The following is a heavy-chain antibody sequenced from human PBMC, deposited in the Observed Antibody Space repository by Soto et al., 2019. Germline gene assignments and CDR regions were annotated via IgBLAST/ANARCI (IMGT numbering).Heavy chain of an antibody. J-gene: IGHJ5*02. D-gene: IGHD2-2*01. V-gene: IGHV1-69*01. CDR2: IIPIFGTA. CDR1: GGTFSSYA. CDR3: ARGYCSSTSCYVVNWFDP. Sequence: QGQLVQSGAEVKKPGSSVKVSCKASGGTFSSYAISWVRQAPGQGLKWMGGIIPIFGTANYAQKFQGRVTITADESTSTAYMELSSLRSEDTAVYYCARGYCSSTSCYVVNWFDPWGQGTLVTVSS.